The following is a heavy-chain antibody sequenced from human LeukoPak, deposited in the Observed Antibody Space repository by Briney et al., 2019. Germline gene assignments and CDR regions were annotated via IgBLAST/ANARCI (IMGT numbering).Heavy chain of an antibody. Sequence: PGGSLRLSCAASGFTFSSYSMNWVHQAPGKGLEWVSSVSGSSSYIYYADSVKGRFTISRDNAKNSLYLQMNSLRAEDTAVYYCARGVYYSGGSCYLWGYYYYYYMDVWGKGTTVTVSS. J-gene: IGHJ6*03. D-gene: IGHD2-15*01. CDR1: GFTFSSYS. CDR3: ARGVYYSGGSCYLWGYYYYYYMDV. CDR2: VSGSSSYI. V-gene: IGHV3-21*01.